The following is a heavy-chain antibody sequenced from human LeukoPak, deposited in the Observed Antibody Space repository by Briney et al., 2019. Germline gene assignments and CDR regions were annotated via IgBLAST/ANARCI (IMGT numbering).Heavy chain of an antibody. CDR3: ARGQDIVVVVAATRSRWFDP. Sequence: PSETLSLTCAVYGGSFSGYYWSWIRQPPEKGLEWIGEINHSGSTNYNPSLRSRVTISVDTSKNQFSLKLSSVTAADTAVYYCARGQDIVVVVAATRSRWFDPWGQGTLVTVSS. CDR1: GGSFSGYY. D-gene: IGHD2-15*01. J-gene: IGHJ5*02. V-gene: IGHV4-34*01. CDR2: INHSGST.